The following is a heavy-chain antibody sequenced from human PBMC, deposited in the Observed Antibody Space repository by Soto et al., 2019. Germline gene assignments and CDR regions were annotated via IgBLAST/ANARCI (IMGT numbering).Heavy chain of an antibody. CDR1: GYSFTTYG. J-gene: IGHJ4*02. CDR3: ATYYTGSGSHYRFDS. CDR2: ISGYGGIT. Sequence: VQLVQSGAEVKSPGASVKVSCRSSGYSFTTYGFSWVRQAPGRGLEWMGYISGYGGITHYAEKFRGRVIMTTDTSTTTAYLDLRSLRSDYTAVYYCATYYTGSGSHYRFDSWGQGTLVTVSS. D-gene: IGHD3-10*01. V-gene: IGHV1-18*01.